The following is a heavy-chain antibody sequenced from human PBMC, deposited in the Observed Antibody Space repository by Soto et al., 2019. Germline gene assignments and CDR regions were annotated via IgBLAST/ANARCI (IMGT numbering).Heavy chain of an antibody. CDR2: VYYRGRS. CDR1: GGSVTNSSYY. D-gene: IGHD4-17*01. J-gene: IGHJ4*02. V-gene: IGHV4-39*01. Sequence: ETLSLTCPVSGGSVTNSSYYWGWIRQSPGKGLEWIGSVYYRGRSYSKSSVKSRVTISVDTSKNRFSLSLNSVTASDTAVYFCVSQRTTVPTQAYFDYWGPGALVTVSS. CDR3: VSQRTTVPTQAYFDY.